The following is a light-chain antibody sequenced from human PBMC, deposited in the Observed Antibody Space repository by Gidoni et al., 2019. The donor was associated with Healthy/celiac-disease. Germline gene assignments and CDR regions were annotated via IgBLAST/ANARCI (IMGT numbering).Light chain of an antibody. V-gene: IGKV3-11*01. J-gene: IGKJ5*01. CDR1: QSVSSY. CDR2: DAS. CDR3: QQRSNWPPT. Sequence: EIVLTQSPATLSLSPGERAILSCRASQSVSSYLAGYQQKPGQAPRLLIYDASNRATGIPARFSGSGSGTDFTLTISSLEPEDFAVYYCQQRSNWPPTFGQGTRLEIK.